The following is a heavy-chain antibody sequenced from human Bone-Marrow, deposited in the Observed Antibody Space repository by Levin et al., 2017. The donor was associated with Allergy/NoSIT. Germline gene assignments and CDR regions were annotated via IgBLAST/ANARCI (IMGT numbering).Heavy chain of an antibody. V-gene: IGHV2-5*02. CDR2: IYWDDDR. D-gene: IGHD2-8*02. CDR3: ANGQRRPSCTGGKCYYFDY. CDR1: GFSLSSSGMA. Sequence: SGPTLVKPTQTLTLTCTFSGFSLSSSGMAVGWVRQPPGKALEWLALIYWDDDRDFSPSLRSRLTITKDTSENQVVLTMTNMETAYSSTYFCANGQRRPSCTGGKCYYFDYWGQGTLVTVSS. J-gene: IGHJ4*02.